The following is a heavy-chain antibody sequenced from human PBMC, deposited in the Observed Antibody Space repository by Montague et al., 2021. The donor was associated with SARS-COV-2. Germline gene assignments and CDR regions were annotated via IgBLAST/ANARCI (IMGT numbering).Heavy chain of an antibody. CDR2: INIRVTA. D-gene: IGHD6-13*01. J-gene: IGHJ6*02. Sequence: SETLSLTCTATGGSISCHHWRWTRQPAGKGPARIGRINIRVTAPYNPSLTRRAILSADTSNNQNSLKPSSVTAADTAVYYCARGRRIAAGGTSYYGLDVWGQGATVTVS. CDR1: GGSISCHH. V-gene: IGHV4-4*07. CDR3: ARGRRIAAGGTSYYGLDV.